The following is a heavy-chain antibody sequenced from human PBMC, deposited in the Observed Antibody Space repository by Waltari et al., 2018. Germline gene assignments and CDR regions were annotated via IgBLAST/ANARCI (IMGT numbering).Heavy chain of an antibody. V-gene: IGHV4-38-2*01. CDR3: ARARGSGSYYIFYFDY. Sequence: QVQLQESGPGLVKPSETLSLTCAVSGYSISSGSYWGWIGQPPGKGLEWIGSIYQSGSTYYNPSLKSRVTISVDTSKNQFSLKLSSVTAADTAVYYCARARGSGSYYIFYFDYWGQGTLVTVSS. CDR2: IYQSGST. J-gene: IGHJ4*02. D-gene: IGHD3-10*01. CDR1: GYSISSGSY.